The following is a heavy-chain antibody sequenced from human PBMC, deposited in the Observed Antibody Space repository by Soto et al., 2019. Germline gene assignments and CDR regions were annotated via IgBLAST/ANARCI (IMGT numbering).Heavy chain of an antibody. V-gene: IGHV3-74*01. D-gene: IGHD3-3*01. CDR1: GFTFSSYW. CDR3: ARGPTIPFWSGLSYYYHYGMAV. Sequence: GGSLRLSCAASGFTFSSYWMHWVRQAPGKGLVWVSRINSDGSSTSYADSVKGRFTISRDNAKNTLYLQMNSLRAEDTAVYYCARGPTIPFWSGLSYYYHYGMAVWGQGTTVTVSS. J-gene: IGHJ6*02. CDR2: INSDGSST.